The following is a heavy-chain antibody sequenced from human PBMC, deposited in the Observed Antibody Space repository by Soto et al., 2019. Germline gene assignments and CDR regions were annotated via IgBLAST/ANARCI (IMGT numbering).Heavy chain of an antibody. D-gene: IGHD2-15*01. Sequence: SETLSLTCTVSGGSINTFYWSWVRQPAGKGLEWIGRIFSSGSTSFNPSLESRVAMSVDTSKNHFSLNLSSVTAADMAVYYCAREENCSGGTCYSEYFHRWGQGTLVTVSS. CDR3: AREENCSGGTCYSEYFHR. J-gene: IGHJ1*01. V-gene: IGHV4-4*07. CDR1: GGSINTFY. CDR2: IFSSGST.